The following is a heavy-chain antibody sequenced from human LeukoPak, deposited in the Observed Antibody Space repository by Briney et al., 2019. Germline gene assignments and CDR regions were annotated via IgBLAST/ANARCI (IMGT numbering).Heavy chain of an antibody. J-gene: IGHJ4*02. Sequence: PGGSLRLSCAASGFTFSSYAMHWVRQAPGKGLEYVSAISSNGGSTYYANSVKGRFTISRDNSKNTLYLQMGSLRAEDMAVYYCARVRGGDIVATYFDYRGQGTLVTVSS. V-gene: IGHV3-64*01. D-gene: IGHD5-12*01. CDR3: ARVRGGDIVATYFDY. CDR1: GFTFSSYA. CDR2: ISSNGGST.